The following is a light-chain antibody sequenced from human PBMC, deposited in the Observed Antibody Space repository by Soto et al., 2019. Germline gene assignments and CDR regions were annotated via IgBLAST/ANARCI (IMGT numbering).Light chain of an antibody. Sequence: DIQMTQSPSSVSASVGDRVTITCRASQDIADWLAWYQQKPGEAPNLLIYRASSLQTGVPSRFSGSGSGTDFTLSINTLQPEDFATYYCQQAAHFPLTFGGATKLEI. J-gene: IGKJ4*01. CDR1: QDIADW. CDR2: RAS. V-gene: IGKV1-12*01. CDR3: QQAAHFPLT.